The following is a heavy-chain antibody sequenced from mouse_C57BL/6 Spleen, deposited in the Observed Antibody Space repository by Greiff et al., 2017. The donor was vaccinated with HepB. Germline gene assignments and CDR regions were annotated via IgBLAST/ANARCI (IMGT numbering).Heavy chain of an antibody. CDR1: GFSLTSYA. CDR2: IWTGGGT. V-gene: IGHV2-9-1*01. J-gene: IGHJ2*01. Sequence: VKLMESGPGLVAPSQSLSITCTVSGFSLTSYAISWVRQPPGKGLQWLGVIWTGGGTNYNSALKSRLCITKDNSKSQVFLKMNSLQTDDTARYYCARRGGYFDNWGQGTTLTVSS. CDR3: ARRGGYFDN.